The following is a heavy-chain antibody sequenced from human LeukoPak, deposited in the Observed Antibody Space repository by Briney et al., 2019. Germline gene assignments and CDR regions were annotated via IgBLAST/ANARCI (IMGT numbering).Heavy chain of an antibody. J-gene: IGHJ4*02. D-gene: IGHD6-19*01. V-gene: IGHV3-30*18. CDR1: GFTFNKYD. CDR3: AKEREEQWLVH. Sequence: SGGSLRLSCAGAGFTFNKYDMHWVRQAPGKGLEWVAVISDDGSDRYYADSVKGRFTISRDNPKDMLYLQLSSLSAEDTAVYYCAKEREEQWLVHWGQGTLVTVSS. CDR2: ISDDGSDR.